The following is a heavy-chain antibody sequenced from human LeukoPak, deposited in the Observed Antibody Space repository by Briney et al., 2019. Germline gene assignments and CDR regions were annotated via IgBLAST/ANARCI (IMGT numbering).Heavy chain of an antibody. CDR1: GYTFTSYA. CDR2: INTNTGNP. Sequence: ASVKVSCKASGYTFTSYAMNWVRQAPGQGLEWMGWINTNTGNPTYAQGFTGRFVFSLEASVSAAYLQISSLKSEDTAVYYCARGGSYGYVSYWGQGTLVTVSS. J-gene: IGHJ4*02. CDR3: ARGGSYGYVSY. D-gene: IGHD5-18*01. V-gene: IGHV7-4-1*02.